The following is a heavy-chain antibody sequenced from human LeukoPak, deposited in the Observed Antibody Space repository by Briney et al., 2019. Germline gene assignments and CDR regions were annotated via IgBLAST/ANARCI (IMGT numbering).Heavy chain of an antibody. CDR3: ARGGSEDY. V-gene: IGHV4-39*07. CDR1: GGSISSGDYY. D-gene: IGHD6-25*01. J-gene: IGHJ4*02. Sequence: SETLSLTCTVSGGSISSGDYYWSWIRQPPGKGLEWIGEINHSGSTNYNPSLKSRVTISVDTSKNQFSLKLSSVTAADTAVYYCARGGSEDYWGQGTLVTVSS. CDR2: INHSGST.